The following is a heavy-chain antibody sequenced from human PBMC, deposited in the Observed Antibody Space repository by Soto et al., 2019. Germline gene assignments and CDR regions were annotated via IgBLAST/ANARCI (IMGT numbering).Heavy chain of an antibody. V-gene: IGHV4-4*02. Sequence: QVQLQESGPGLVKPSGTLSLTCAVSSGSISSSNWWCWVHQPPGKGLEWIWEISHSGSTNYNPSLKSRVTISVDKSKNQFSLKQRSVSVADTAVYYCARVRVIAVGGTILGIHDSFYICGQGPMANVSS. J-gene: IGHJ3*02. CDR2: ISHSGST. CDR1: SGSISSSNW. D-gene: IGHD6-19*01. CDR3: ARVRVIAVGGTILGIHDSFYI.